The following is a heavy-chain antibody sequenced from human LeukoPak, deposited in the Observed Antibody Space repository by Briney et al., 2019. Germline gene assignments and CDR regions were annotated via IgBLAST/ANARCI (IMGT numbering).Heavy chain of an antibody. CDR1: GGSISSYY. D-gene: IGHD2-2*01. V-gene: IGHV4-4*07. CDR3: AREPFYSCSSTSCYRKPSTWFDP. J-gene: IGHJ5*02. Sequence: RASETLSLTCTVSGGSISSYYWSWIRQPAGKGLEWIGRIYTSGSTNYNPSLKSRVTMSVDTSKNQFSLKLSSVTAADTAVYYCAREPFYSCSSTSCYRKPSTWFDPWGQGTLVTVSS. CDR2: IYTSGST.